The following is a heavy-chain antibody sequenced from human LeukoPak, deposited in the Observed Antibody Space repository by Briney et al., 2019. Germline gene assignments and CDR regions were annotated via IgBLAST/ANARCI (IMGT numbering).Heavy chain of an antibody. CDR1: GYTFTSYA. CDR2: INTNAGNP. J-gene: IGHJ4*02. D-gene: IGHD6-13*01. V-gene: IGHV7-4-1*02. Sequence: GASVTVSCKASGYTFTSYAMNWVRQAPGQGLEWMGWINTNAGNPTYAQGFTGRFVFSLDTSVSTAYLQISSLKAEDTAVYYCASTSAGTSVDYWGQGTLVTVSS. CDR3: ASTSAGTSVDY.